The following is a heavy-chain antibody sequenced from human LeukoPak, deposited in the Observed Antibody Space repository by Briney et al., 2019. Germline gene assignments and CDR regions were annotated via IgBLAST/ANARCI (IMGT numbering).Heavy chain of an antibody. CDR2: ISSSSSTI. V-gene: IGHV3-48*04. Sequence: GGSLRLSCAASGFTFSSYSMNWVRQAPGKGLEWVSYISSSSSTIYYADSVKGRFTISRDNAKNSLYLQMNSLRAEDTAVYYCARDRDAFDIWGKGTTVTISS. CDR1: GFTFSSYS. CDR3: ARDRDAFDI. J-gene: IGHJ3*02.